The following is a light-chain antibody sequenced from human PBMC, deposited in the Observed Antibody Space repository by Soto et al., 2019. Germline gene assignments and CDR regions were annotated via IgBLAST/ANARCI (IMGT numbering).Light chain of an antibody. CDR1: SSNIGAGYD. CDR3: QSYDSSMSGPV. Sequence: QLVLTQPPSVSGAPGQRVTISCTGSSSNIGAGYDVHWYQQLPGTAPKLLIYNNNKRPSGVPDRFSGSKSGTSASLAITGLQAEDEAYYYCQSYDSSMSGPVFGGGTKVTVL. V-gene: IGLV1-40*01. J-gene: IGLJ2*01. CDR2: NNN.